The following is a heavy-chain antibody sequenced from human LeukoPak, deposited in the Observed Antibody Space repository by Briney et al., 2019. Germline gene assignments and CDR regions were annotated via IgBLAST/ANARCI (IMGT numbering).Heavy chain of an antibody. CDR2: IYPGDSDT. CDR3: ARGGQQVVLRNWFDP. Sequence: GESLKISCKGSGYSFTSYWIGWVRQMHGKGLEWMGIIYPGDSDTRDSPSFQGQVTISADKSITTAYLQWSSLKASDTAMYYCARGGQQVVLRNWFDPWGQGTLLTVSS. CDR1: GYSFTSYW. J-gene: IGHJ5*02. D-gene: IGHD6-13*01. V-gene: IGHV5-51*01.